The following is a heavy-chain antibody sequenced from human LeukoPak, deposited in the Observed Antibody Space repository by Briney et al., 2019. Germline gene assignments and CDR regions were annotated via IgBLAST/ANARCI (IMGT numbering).Heavy chain of an antibody. CDR2: LYYSGTT. V-gene: IGHV4-39*07. J-gene: IGHJ4*02. Sequence: SETLSLTCTVSGGSISSSKYSWGWIRQPPGKGLEWIGTLYYSGTTYYNPSLMSRVTMSVDTSKNQFSLKLSSVTAADTAVYYCVRDPWVTSPYYRYFDYWGQGTLVTVSS. D-gene: IGHD3-22*01. CDR1: GGSISSSKYS. CDR3: VRDPWVTSPYYRYFDY.